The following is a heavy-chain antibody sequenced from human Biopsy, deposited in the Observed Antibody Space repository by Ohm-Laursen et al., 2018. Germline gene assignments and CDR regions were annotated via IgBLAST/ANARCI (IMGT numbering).Heavy chain of an antibody. Sequence: GSLRLSCAASGFTFSNYAMSWVRQAPGKGLEWLSTISGSGATPYYADSVKGRFTISRDNSKNTLYLQMNSLRADDTAVYYCARNKPGSSSGSDFDYWGQGTLVTVSS. V-gene: IGHV3-23*01. CDR3: ARNKPGSSSGSDFDY. J-gene: IGHJ4*02. CDR1: GFTFSNYA. CDR2: ISGSGATP. D-gene: IGHD6-6*01.